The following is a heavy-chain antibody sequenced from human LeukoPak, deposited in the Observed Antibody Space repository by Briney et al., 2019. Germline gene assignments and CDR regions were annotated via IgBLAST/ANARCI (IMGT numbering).Heavy chain of an antibody. J-gene: IGHJ4*02. V-gene: IGHV4-39*01. CDR2: IYSSGST. CDR3: AKSGGYGLIDY. D-gene: IGHD1-26*01. Sequence: SETLSLTCAVSGASITSSNYYWGWVRQSPGKGLEWIGNIYSSGSTYYNASLQSRVTISIDTSKNQFSLRLNSVTAADTAMYFCAKSGGYGLIDYWGQGTRVIVSS. CDR1: GASITSSNYY.